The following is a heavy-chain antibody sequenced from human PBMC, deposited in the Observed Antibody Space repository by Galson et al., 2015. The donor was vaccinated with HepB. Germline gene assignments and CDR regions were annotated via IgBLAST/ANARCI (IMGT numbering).Heavy chain of an antibody. V-gene: IGHV3-7*03. CDR1: RFTFSTYW. J-gene: IGHJ4*02. Sequence: SLRLSCAASRFTFSTYWMHWVRQAPGKGLEWVASIKPDGTVQVYVDSVKGRFTISRDNAKNSLSLQMNSLRVEDRAVYYCARDRDGGWSYDCWGQGTLVTVSS. CDR3: ARDRDGGWSYDC. D-gene: IGHD6-19*01. CDR2: IKPDGTVQ.